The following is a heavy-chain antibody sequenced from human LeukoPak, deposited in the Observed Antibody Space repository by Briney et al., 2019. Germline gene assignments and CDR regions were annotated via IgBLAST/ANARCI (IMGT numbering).Heavy chain of an antibody. CDR3: ARDQGPYDKRGYFQH. CDR1: GYTFTSYY. CDR2: INPSGGST. D-gene: IGHD3-22*01. Sequence: ASVKVSCKASGYTFTSYYMHWVRQAPGQGLEWMGIINPSGGSTSYAQKFQGRVTMTRDTSTSTVYMELSSLRSEDTAVYYCARDQGPYDKRGYFQHWSQGTLVTVSS. V-gene: IGHV1-46*01. J-gene: IGHJ1*01.